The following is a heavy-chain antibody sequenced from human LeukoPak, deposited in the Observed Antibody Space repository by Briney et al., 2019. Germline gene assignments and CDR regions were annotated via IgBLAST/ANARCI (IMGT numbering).Heavy chain of an antibody. Sequence: SETLSLTCTVSGGSISSSNYYWGWIRQPPGKGLEWIGSIFYSGSTYYNPSLKSRVTIYVETSKNQFSLKLSSVTAADTAVFYCARLRAKHYDILTGYFGIYYFDYWGQGTLVTVSS. CDR2: IFYSGST. CDR1: GGSISSSNYY. V-gene: IGHV4-39*01. J-gene: IGHJ4*02. CDR3: ARLRAKHYDILTGYFGIYYFDY. D-gene: IGHD3-9*01.